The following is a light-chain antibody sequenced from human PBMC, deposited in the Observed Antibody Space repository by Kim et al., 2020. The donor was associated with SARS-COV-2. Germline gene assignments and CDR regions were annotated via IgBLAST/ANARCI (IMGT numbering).Light chain of an antibody. V-gene: IGLV3-19*01. CDR1: SLRSYY. CDR3: QSRDSGGNVL. J-gene: IGLJ2*01. Sequence: AWGQTVRITCQGDSLRSYYASWYQKRPRQAPVLVIYGRNNRPAGIPDRFAGSSAGNTASLTISGDQAEDEADFYCQSRDSGGNVLFGGGTQLTVL. CDR2: GRN.